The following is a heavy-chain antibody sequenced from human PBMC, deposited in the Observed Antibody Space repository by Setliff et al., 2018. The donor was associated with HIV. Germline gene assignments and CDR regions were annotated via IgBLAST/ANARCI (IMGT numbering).Heavy chain of an antibody. J-gene: IGHJ4*02. CDR3: ARDPHYYDSSGHYSWFYFDF. D-gene: IGHD3-22*01. V-gene: IGHV4-39*07. CDR1: GASISSGSFF. Sequence: PSETLSLTCTVSGASISSGSFFCSWIRQPPGKGLEWIGNTYYSGSTYYNPSLKSRVTISVDTSKNQFSLKMTSVTAADTAVYYCARDPHYYDSSGHYSWFYFDFWGQGTLVTVSS. CDR2: TYYSGST.